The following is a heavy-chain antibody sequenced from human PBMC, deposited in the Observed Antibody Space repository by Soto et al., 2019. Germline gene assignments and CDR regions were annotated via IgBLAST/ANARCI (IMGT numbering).Heavy chain of an antibody. V-gene: IGHV3-7*01. CDR3: ARDPAQVGYRGLDV. Sequence: GGSLRLSCAASGFTFSSSRMTWVRQAPGKGLAWVANIKEDGSEKYYVDSVKGRFTISRDNTNESLYLQMNSLRAEDTAVYYCARDPAQVGYRGLDVWGQGTTVTVSS. J-gene: IGHJ6*02. D-gene: IGHD2-15*01. CDR1: GFTFSSSR. CDR2: IKEDGSEK.